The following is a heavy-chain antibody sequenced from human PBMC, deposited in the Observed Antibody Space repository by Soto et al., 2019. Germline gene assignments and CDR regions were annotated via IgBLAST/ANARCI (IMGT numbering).Heavy chain of an antibody. CDR2: ISNAGTEE. J-gene: IGHJ5*02. Sequence: GGSLRLSCAASGFTFSWNGMHWVRQAPGKGLEWVAVISNAGTEEYYADSVKGRFTISRDNSKNTLYLQMNSLRAEDTAVYYCASQSIVVVVAASWFDPWGQGTLVTVSS. CDR3: ASQSIVVVVAASWFDP. D-gene: IGHD2-15*01. V-gene: IGHV3-30-3*01. CDR1: GFTFSWNG.